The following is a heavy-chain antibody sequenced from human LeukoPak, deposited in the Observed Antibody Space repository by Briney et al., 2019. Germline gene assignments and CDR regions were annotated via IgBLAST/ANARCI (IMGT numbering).Heavy chain of an antibody. CDR1: GYKFSSYW. CDR3: ATLGYCSTSNCYSFDY. Sequence: GESLKISCKGSGYKFSSYWIGWVRQMPGKGLEWMGIIYPADSDTRYSPSFRGQVTISADKSISTAYLQWSSLKASDTAMYYCATLGYCSTSNCYSFDYWGQGTLVTASS. D-gene: IGHD2-2*01. CDR2: IYPADSDT. V-gene: IGHV5-51*01. J-gene: IGHJ4*02.